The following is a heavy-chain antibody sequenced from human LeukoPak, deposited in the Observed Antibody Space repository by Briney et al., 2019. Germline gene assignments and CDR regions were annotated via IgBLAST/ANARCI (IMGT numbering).Heavy chain of an antibody. V-gene: IGHV3-48*03. J-gene: IGHJ4*02. CDR3: ARDDRYYYDSSGYYY. CDR1: GFTFSSYE. D-gene: IGHD3-22*01. Sequence: PGGSLRLSCAASGFTFSSYEMNWVRQAPGKGLEWVSYISSSGSTIYYADSVNGRFTISRDNAKNSLYLQMNSLRAEDTAVYYCARDDRYYYDSSGYYYWGQGTLVTVSS. CDR2: ISSSGSTI.